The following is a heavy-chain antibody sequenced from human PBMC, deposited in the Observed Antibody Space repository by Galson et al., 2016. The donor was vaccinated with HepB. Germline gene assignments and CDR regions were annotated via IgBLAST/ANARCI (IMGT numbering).Heavy chain of an antibody. CDR2: ISGNGVTT. J-gene: IGHJ4*02. CDR3: GKSFFSGGSIVRFSDY. D-gene: IGHD3-16*02. CDR1: GFSFSSFA. Sequence: SLRLSCAASGFSFSSFAMSWVRQAPGQGLEWVSAISGNGVTTYYADSVRGWFTISRDNSRGTVYLQMNVLSAGDTAVYYCGKSFFSGGSIVRFSDYWGQGALVTVSP. V-gene: IGHV3-23*01.